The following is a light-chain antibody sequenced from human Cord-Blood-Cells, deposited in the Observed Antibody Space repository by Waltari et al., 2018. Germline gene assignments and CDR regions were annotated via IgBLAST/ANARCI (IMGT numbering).Light chain of an antibody. CDR2: KAS. J-gene: IGKJ1*01. Sequence: DIQMTPSPSTLSASVGDRVTITCWASQSISSWLAWYQQKPGKAPKLLIYKASSLESGVPSRFSGSGSGTEFTLTISSLQPDDFATYYCQQYNSYSTFGQGTKVEIK. V-gene: IGKV1-5*03. CDR3: QQYNSYST. CDR1: QSISSW.